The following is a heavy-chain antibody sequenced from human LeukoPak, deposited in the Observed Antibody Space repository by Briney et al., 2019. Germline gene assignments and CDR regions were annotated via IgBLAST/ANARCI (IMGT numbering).Heavy chain of an antibody. J-gene: IGHJ6*02. CDR2: IYYSGST. CDR3: ARVSMAYYYYYGMTS. CDR1: GGSISSYY. Sequence: PSETLSLTCTVSGGSISSYYWSWIRQPPGKGLEWIGYIYYSGSTNYNPSLKSRVTISVDTSKNQFSLKLSSVTAADTAVYYCARVSMAYYYYYGMTSGAKGPRSPSP. V-gene: IGHV4-59*01. D-gene: IGHD2/OR15-2a*01.